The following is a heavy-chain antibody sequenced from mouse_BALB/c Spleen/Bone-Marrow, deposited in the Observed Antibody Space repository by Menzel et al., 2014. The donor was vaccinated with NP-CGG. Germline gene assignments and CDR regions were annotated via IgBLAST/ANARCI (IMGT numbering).Heavy chain of an antibody. CDR3: SRPSYYGRFAY. J-gene: IGHJ3*01. Sequence: EVKLQESGGGLVQPGGSLKLSCAASGFDFSRYWMSWVRQAPGKGLEWIGEINPDSSTINYTPSLKDKFIISRDNAKNTLYLQMSKVRSEDTALYYCSRPSYYGRFAYWGQGTLVTVSA. V-gene: IGHV4-1*02. D-gene: IGHD1-1*01. CDR2: INPDSSTI. CDR1: GFDFSRYW.